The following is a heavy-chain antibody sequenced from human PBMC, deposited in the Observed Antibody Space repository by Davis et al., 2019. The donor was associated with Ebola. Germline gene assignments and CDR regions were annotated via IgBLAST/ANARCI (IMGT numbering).Heavy chain of an antibody. Sequence: SETLSLTCTVSGGSISSGGYYWSWIRQHPGKGLEWIGYIYYSGSTYYNPSLKSRVTISVDTSKNQFSLKLSSVTAADTAVYYCARLADYYYYGMDVWSQGTTVTVSS. J-gene: IGHJ6*02. CDR1: GGSISSGGYY. CDR2: IYYSGST. D-gene: IGHD6-6*01. CDR3: ARLADYYYYGMDV. V-gene: IGHV4-31*03.